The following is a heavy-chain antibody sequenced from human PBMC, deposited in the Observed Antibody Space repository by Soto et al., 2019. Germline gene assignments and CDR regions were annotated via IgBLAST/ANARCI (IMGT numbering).Heavy chain of an antibody. CDR2: ISSIISYI. J-gene: IGHJ5*02. D-gene: IGHD2-15*01. CDR1: GFTFSSYS. CDR3: ARDRASDIVVVVAATHWFDP. Sequence: EVQLVESGGGLVKPGGSLRLSCAASGFTFSSYSMNWVRQAPGKGLEWVASISSIISYIYYADSVKGRFTISRDNAKNSLYLQMNSLRAEDTAVYYCARDRASDIVVVVAATHWFDPWGQGTLVTVSS. V-gene: IGHV3-21*01.